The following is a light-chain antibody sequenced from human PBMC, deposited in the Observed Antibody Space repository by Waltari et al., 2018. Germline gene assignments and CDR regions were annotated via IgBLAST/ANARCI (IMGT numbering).Light chain of an antibody. Sequence: SLYQQHPGKAPKLIISDVSKRPSGVSNRFSGSRSGNTASLTISGLQAEDEADFYCSSYTSTSVGFGGGTKLTVL. J-gene: IGLJ2*01. CDR2: DVS. V-gene: IGLV2-14*03. CDR3: SSYTSTSVG.